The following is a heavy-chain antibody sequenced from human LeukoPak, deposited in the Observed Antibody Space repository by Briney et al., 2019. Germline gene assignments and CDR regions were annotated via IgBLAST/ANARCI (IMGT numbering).Heavy chain of an antibody. Sequence: GGSLRLSCAASGFTFSSYWMSWVRQAPGKGLEWVANIKQDGSEKYYVDSVKGRFTISRDNAKNSLYLQMNSLRAEDTALYYCARDKDVGATLFDYWGQGTLVTVSS. CDR3: ARDKDVGATLFDY. D-gene: IGHD1-26*01. CDR2: IKQDGSEK. J-gene: IGHJ4*02. CDR1: GFTFSSYW. V-gene: IGHV3-7*01.